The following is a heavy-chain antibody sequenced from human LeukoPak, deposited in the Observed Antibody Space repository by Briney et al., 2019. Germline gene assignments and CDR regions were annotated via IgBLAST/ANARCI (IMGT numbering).Heavy chain of an antibody. CDR1: GDSVSSNSAA. CDR3: ARDYPPSSGWYLRYYYYMDV. Sequence: SQTLPLTCAISGDSVSSNSAAWNWIRQSPSRGLEWLGRTYYRSKWYNDYAVSVKSRITINPDTSKNQFSLQLNSVTPEDTAVYYCARDYPPSSGWYLRYYYYMDVWGKGTTVTVSS. V-gene: IGHV6-1*01. J-gene: IGHJ6*03. CDR2: TYYRSKWYN. D-gene: IGHD6-19*01.